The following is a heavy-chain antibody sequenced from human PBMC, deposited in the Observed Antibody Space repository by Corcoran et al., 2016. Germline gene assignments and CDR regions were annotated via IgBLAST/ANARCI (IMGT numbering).Heavy chain of an antibody. CDR3: AGRHCSSTSCYTDNWFDP. V-gene: IGHV4-34*01. Sequence: QVQLQQWGAGLLKPSETLSLTCAVYGGSFSGYYWSWIRQPPGKGLEWIGEINHSGSTNYNPSLKSRVTISVDTSKNQFSLTLSSVTAADTAVYYCAGRHCSSTSCYTDNWFDPWGQGTLVTVSS. CDR2: INHSGST. D-gene: IGHD2-2*02. CDR1: GGSFSGYY. J-gene: IGHJ5*02.